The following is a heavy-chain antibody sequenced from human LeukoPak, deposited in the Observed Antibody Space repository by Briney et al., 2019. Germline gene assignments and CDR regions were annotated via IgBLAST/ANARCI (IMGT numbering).Heavy chain of an antibody. CDR2: IYTSGST. J-gene: IGHJ4*02. D-gene: IGHD3-10*01. CDR1: GGSISSGSYY. Sequence: SETLSLTCTVSGGSISSGSYYWSWIRQPAGKGLEWIGRIYTSGSTNYNPSLKSRVTISVDTSKNQFSLKLSSVTAADTAVYYCARDPSGESDPFNDYWGQGTLVTVSS. V-gene: IGHV4-61*02. CDR3: ARDPSGESDPFNDY.